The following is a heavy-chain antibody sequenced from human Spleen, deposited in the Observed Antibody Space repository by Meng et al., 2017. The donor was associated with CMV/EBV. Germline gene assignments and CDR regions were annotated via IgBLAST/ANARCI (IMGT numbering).Heavy chain of an antibody. J-gene: IGHJ6*02. CDR2: ISGSGGST. D-gene: IGHD6-6*01. CDR1: GFTFSNAW. CDR3: AKGEPRYSSSSGLLGDYYYGMDV. V-gene: IGHV3-23*01. Sequence: GESLKISCAASGFTFSNAWMSWVRQAPGKGLEWVSAISGSGGSTYYADSVKGRFTISRDNSKNTLYLQMNSLRAEDTAVYYCAKGEPRYSSSSGLLGDYYYGMDVWGQGTTVTVSS.